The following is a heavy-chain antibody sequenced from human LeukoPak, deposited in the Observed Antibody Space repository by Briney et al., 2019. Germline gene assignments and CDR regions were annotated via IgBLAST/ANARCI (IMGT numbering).Heavy chain of an antibody. CDR1: GFTFSSYS. J-gene: IGHJ4*02. V-gene: IGHV3-21*01. Sequence: GGSLRLSCAASGFTFSSYSMNWVRQAPGKGLEWVSSISSSSSYIYYADSVKGRFTISRDNAKNSLYLQMNSLRAEDTAVYYCARVLYYYDSSGYPDYWGQGTLVTVSS. CDR3: ARVLYYYDSSGYPDY. D-gene: IGHD3-22*01. CDR2: ISSSSSYI.